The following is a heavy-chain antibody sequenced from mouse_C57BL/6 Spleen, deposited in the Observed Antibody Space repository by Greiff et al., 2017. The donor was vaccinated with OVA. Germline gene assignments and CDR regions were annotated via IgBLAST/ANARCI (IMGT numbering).Heavy chain of an antibody. J-gene: IGHJ4*01. CDR2: IRLKSDNYAT. CDR3: TGRFSWDDYYAMDY. D-gene: IGHD4-1*01. V-gene: IGHV6-3*01. Sequence: EVKLMESGGGLVQPGGSMKLSCVASGFTFSNYWMNWVRQSPEKGLEWVAQIRLKSDNYATHYAESVKGRFTISRDDSKSSVYLQMNNLRAEDTGIYYCTGRFSWDDYYAMDYWGQGTSVTVSS. CDR1: GFTFSNYW.